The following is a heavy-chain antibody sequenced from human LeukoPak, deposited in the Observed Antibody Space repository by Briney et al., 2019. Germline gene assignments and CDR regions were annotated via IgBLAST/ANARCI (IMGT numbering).Heavy chain of an antibody. Sequence: SETLSLTCTVSSGSITSSSYYWGWIRQPPGKGLEWIGSFYYSGNTYYNPSLKSRVTISVDTSKNQFSLKLSSVTAADTAVYYCARSGGDFWSGTSSGIDYWDQGTLVTVSS. CDR1: SGSITSSSYY. V-gene: IGHV4-39*01. CDR2: FYYSGNT. J-gene: IGHJ4*02. CDR3: ARSGGDFWSGTSSGIDY. D-gene: IGHD3-3*01.